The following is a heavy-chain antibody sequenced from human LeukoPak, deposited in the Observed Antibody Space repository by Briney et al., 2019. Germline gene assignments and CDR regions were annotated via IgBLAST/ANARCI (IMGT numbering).Heavy chain of an antibody. Sequence: GGSLRLSCAASGFAFSSYAMHWVRRAPGKGLEWVSGISGSGGSTYYADSVKGRFTISRDNSKKMMYLQMNSLRAEDTAVYYCAREDADCSSSSCPHYYYGMDVWGQGTTVTVSS. CDR2: ISGSGGST. V-gene: IGHV3-23*01. CDR1: GFAFSSYA. J-gene: IGHJ6*02. CDR3: AREDADCSSSSCPHYYYGMDV. D-gene: IGHD2-2*01.